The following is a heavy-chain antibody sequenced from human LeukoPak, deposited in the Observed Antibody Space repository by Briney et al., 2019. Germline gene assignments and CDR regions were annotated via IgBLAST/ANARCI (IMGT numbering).Heavy chain of an antibody. V-gene: IGHV3-9*01. CDR3: GSDLSPGGLDV. Sequence: GRSLRLSCVGSGSTVQGHAMHWVRQIPGKGLEWVSGIYWENGVTGYADPVKGRFTVSRDNAKNSLYLQMDSLRIEDTALYYCGSDLSPGGLDVWGQGNTVTVSS. J-gene: IGHJ6*02. CDR1: GSTVQGHA. D-gene: IGHD3-10*01. CDR2: IYWENGVT.